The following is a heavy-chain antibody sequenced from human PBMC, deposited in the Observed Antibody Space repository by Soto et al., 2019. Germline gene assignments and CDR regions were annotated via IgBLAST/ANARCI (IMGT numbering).Heavy chain of an antibody. CDR3: AKRSSSSTFDY. V-gene: IGHV3-23*01. D-gene: IGHD6-6*01. CDR2: ISGSDDST. CDR1: GFTFSSYA. J-gene: IGHJ4*02. Sequence: GGSLRLSCAASGFTFSSYAMSWVRQAPGKGLEWVSVISGSDDSTYYADSVKGRFTISRDNSKNTLYLQMNSLRAEDTAVYYCAKRSSSSTFDYWGQGTLVTVSS.